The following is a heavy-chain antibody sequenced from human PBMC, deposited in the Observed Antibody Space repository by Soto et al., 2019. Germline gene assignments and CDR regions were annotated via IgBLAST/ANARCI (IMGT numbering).Heavy chain of an antibody. V-gene: IGHV4-34*01. D-gene: IGHD2-2*01. CDR3: ARDPRYCSSTSCYYYYYYGMDV. CDR1: GGSFSGYY. Sequence: PSETLSLTCAVYGGSFSGYYWSWIRQPPGKGLEWIGEINHSGSTNYNPSLKSRVTISVDTSKNQFSLKLSSVTAADTAVYYCARDPRYCSSTSCYYYYYYGMDVWGQGTTVTVSS. CDR2: INHSGST. J-gene: IGHJ6*02.